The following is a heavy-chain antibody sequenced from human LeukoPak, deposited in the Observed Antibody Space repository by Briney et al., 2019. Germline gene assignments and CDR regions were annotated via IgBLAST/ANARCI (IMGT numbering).Heavy chain of an antibody. CDR3: ASGETGSTLGGY. CDR2: IYDTGNT. J-gene: IGHJ4*02. CDR1: GGPLSAYY. D-gene: IGHD1-1*01. V-gene: IGHV4-59*01. Sequence: SETLSLTCTVSGGPLSAYYWTWIRQLPGKGLEWIGYIYDTGNTNYNPSLKSRVTISVDTSKNQFSLKLTSVTAADTAVYYCASGETGSTLGGYWGQGTLVTVSS.